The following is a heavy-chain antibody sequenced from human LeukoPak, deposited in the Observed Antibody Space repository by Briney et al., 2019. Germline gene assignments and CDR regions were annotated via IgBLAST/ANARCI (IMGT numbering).Heavy chain of an antibody. V-gene: IGHV1-69*13. Sequence: SVKVSCKASGGTFSSYAISWVRQAPGQGLEWMGGIIPIFGTANYAQKFQGRVTITADESTSTAYMELSSLRSEDTAVYYCARQYSSSSFFDYWGQGTLVTVSS. CDR2: IIPIFGTA. D-gene: IGHD6-6*01. CDR1: GGTFSSYA. CDR3: ARQYSSSSFFDY. J-gene: IGHJ4*02.